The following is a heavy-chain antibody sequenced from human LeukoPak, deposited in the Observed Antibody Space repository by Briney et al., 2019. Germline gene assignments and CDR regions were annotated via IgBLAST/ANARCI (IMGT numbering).Heavy chain of an antibody. CDR1: GGSINTSRYY. J-gene: IGHJ4*02. CDR2: IYYSGST. Sequence: KSSETLSLTCTVSGGSINTSRYYWGWIRQPPGEGLQWIGSIYYSGSTPYNPSLQSRVTISVDTSKNQFSLKLSSVTAADTAVYFCARHAGSSMSRVGYFEFWGQGALVTVSS. CDR3: ARHAGSSMSRVGYFEF. D-gene: IGHD3-10*01. V-gene: IGHV4-39*01.